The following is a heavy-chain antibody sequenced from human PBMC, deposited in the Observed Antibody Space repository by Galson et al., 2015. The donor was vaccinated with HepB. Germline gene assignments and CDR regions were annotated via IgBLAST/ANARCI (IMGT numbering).Heavy chain of an antibody. CDR3: ARDGGVAISEGYIVVVPAAIQGLFDY. D-gene: IGHD2-2*01. CDR2: ISYDGSNK. CDR1: GFTFSSYA. Sequence: SLRLSCAASGFTFSSYAMHWVRQAPGKGLEWVAVISYDGSNKYYADSVKGRFTISRDNSKNTLYLQMNSLRAEDTAVYYCARDGGVAISEGYIVVVPAAIQGLFDYWGQETLVTVSS. J-gene: IGHJ4*02. V-gene: IGHV3-30-3*01.